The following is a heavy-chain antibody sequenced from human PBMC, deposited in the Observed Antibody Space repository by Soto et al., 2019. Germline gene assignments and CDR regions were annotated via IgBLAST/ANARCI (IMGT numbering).Heavy chain of an antibody. V-gene: IGHV4-59*08. CDR2: VYSGANT. CDR1: GGSINDYY. J-gene: IGHJ3*02. D-gene: IGHD3-16*01. Sequence: SETLSLTCTVSGGSINDYYWSWIRQPPGKGLEWIGFVYSGANTNYNPSLKSRVTISLDTSKNQFSLELTSVTAADTAVYYFARHGSGGRAFDIWGPGTMVTVSS. CDR3: ARHGSGGRAFDI.